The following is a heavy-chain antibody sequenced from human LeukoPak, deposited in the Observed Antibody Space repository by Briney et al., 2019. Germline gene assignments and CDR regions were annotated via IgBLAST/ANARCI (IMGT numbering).Heavy chain of an antibody. CDR1: GFTFSSYS. D-gene: IGHD3-10*01. J-gene: IGHJ4*02. CDR3: ARDDTSAHFFDY. Sequence: VGSLRFSCTASGFTFSSYSMPLVRQAPGKGLEWVAVISYDGSNKYYADSVKGRFTISRDNAKNSLYLQMNTLRAEDTAVYYCARDDTSAHFFDYWGQGTLVTVSS. V-gene: IGHV3-30*04. CDR2: ISYDGSNK.